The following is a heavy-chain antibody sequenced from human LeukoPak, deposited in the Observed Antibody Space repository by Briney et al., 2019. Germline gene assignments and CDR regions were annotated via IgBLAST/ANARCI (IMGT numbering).Heavy chain of an antibody. Sequence: TGGSLRLSCAASGFTFSSYGMSWVRQAPGKGLEWVSAITGGGGSTYYADSVKGRFTISRDNAKNSLYLRMNSLRAEDTAVYYCVTSGLSRFGFWGQGTLVTVSS. D-gene: IGHD2/OR15-2a*01. CDR2: ITGGGGST. CDR3: VTSGLSRFGF. J-gene: IGHJ4*02. CDR1: GFTFSSYG. V-gene: IGHV3-23*01.